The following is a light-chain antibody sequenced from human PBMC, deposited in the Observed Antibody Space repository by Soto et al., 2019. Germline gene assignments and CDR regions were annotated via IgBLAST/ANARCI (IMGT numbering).Light chain of an antibody. CDR1: SSDVGSYNL. CDR3: CSYAGSGTYV. CDR2: EGS. V-gene: IGLV2-23*01. J-gene: IGLJ1*01. Sequence: QSVLTQSASVSGSPGQSITISCTGTSSDVGSYNLVSWYQQHPGKAPKLMIYEGSKRLSGVSHRFSGSKSGNTASLTISGLQDEDEADYFCCSYAGSGTYVFGTGTKLTVL.